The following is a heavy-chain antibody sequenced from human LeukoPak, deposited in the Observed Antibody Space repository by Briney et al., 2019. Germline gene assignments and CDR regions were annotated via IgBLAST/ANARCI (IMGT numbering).Heavy chain of an antibody. J-gene: IGHJ4*02. Sequence: GGSLRLSCAASGFTFSKYAMSWVRQAPGKGLEWVSAISGSDGNTFYADSVKGRFTISRDNSKNTLSLQMNNLRAEDTALYYCARDSYYGGTQDYWGQGTLVTVSS. CDR1: GFTFSKYA. CDR2: ISGSDGNT. CDR3: ARDSYYGGTQDY. V-gene: IGHV3-23*01. D-gene: IGHD4-23*01.